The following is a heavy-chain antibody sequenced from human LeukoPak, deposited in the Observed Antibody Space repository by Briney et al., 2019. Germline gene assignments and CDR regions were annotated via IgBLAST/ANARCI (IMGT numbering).Heavy chain of an antibody. CDR3: ARSSKVEVLRFLEWPWFDP. J-gene: IGHJ5*02. CDR1: GGSISSSSYY. D-gene: IGHD3-3*01. V-gene: IGHV4-39*01. Sequence: PSETLSLTCTVSGGSISSSSYYWGWIRQPPGKGLEWIGSIYYSGSTYYNPSLKSRVTISVDTSKNQFSLKLSSVTAADTAVYYCARSSKVEVLRFLEWPWFDPWGQGTLVTVSS. CDR2: IYYSGST.